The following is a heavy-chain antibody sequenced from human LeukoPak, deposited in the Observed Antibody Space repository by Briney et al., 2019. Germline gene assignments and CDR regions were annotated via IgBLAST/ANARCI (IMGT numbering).Heavy chain of an antibody. V-gene: IGHV3-21*01. J-gene: IGHJ4*02. CDR2: IFPSGGEI. CDR3: ARCTTGRTFGSLREIKRSREIDY. D-gene: IGHD1-1*01. Sequence: GGSLRLSCEASGFTFSTFAMIWVRQPPGKGLEWVSSIFPSGGEIHYADSVKGRFTISRDNAKNSLYLQMNSLRVEDTAVYYCARCTTGRTFGSLREIKRSREIDYWGQGTLVTVSS. CDR1: GFTFSTFA.